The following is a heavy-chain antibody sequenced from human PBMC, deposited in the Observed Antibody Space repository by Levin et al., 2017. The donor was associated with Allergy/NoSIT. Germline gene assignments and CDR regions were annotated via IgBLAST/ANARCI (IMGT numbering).Heavy chain of an antibody. V-gene: IGHV6-1*01. CDR1: GDSVSSNSAA. Sequence: PSETLSLTCAISGDSVSSNSAAWNWIRQSPSRGLEWLGSTYYRSKCYNDYAVSVNSRITINPDTSKNQFSLQLNSVTPGDTAVYYCAREVLSSSLVDYWGQGTLVTVSS. CDR3: AREVLSSSLVDY. D-gene: IGHD6-6*01. J-gene: IGHJ4*02. CDR2: TYYRSKCYN.